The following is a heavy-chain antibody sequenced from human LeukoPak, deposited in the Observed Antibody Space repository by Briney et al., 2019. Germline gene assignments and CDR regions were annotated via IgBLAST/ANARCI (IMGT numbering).Heavy chain of an antibody. CDR1: GGTFSSYA. J-gene: IGHJ3*02. D-gene: IGHD3-9*01. CDR2: IIPIFGTA. CDR3: ARDSNDFLPAYYPHYAFDI. Sequence: SVKVSCKASGGTFSSYAISWVRQAPGEGVEWMGRIIPIFGTANYARKFQGRVTITTDESTSTAYMELSSLRSEGTAVYYCARDSNDFLPAYYPHYAFDIWAQGTMVTVSS. V-gene: IGHV1-69*05.